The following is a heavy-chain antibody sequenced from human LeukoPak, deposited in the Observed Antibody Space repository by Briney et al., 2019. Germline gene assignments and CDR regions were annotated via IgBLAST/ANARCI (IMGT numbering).Heavy chain of an antibody. CDR2: INSDGSST. J-gene: IGHJ6*03. CDR3: ARLYSSGWLNPMQYYYYYYYMDV. CDR1: GFTFSSYW. D-gene: IGHD6-19*01. Sequence: GGSLRLSCAASGFTFSSYWMHWVRQAPGKGLVWVSRINSDGSSTSYADSVKGRFTISRDNAKNSLYLQMNSLRAEDTAVYYCARLYSSGWLNPMQYYYYYYYMDVWGKGTTVTVSS. V-gene: IGHV3-74*01.